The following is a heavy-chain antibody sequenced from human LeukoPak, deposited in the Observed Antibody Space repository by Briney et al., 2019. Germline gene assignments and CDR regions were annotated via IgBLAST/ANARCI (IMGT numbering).Heavy chain of an antibody. J-gene: IGHJ4*02. Sequence: GGSLRLSCAASGFTFSSYWMSWVRQAPGEGLEWVANIKQDGSEKYYVDSVKGRFTISRDNAKHSLYLQMNSLRAEDTAVYYCARDYRAWDILTGYYSPGDYWGQGTLVTVSS. CDR1: GFTFSSYW. CDR2: IKQDGSEK. D-gene: IGHD3-9*01. V-gene: IGHV3-7*01. CDR3: ARDYRAWDILTGYYSPGDY.